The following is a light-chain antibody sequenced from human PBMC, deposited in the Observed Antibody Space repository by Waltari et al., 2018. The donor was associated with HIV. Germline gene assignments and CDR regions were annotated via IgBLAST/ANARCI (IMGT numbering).Light chain of an antibody. Sequence: QSALTQPASVSGFLGQSINISCTGISTDSRFYQYVSWYQQYPGKIPRLLIFDINNLPSGVSDHFSGSRSGNSASLTFSGLQSGDEAHYYCASNRLDYTLIFGGGTKLTVL. J-gene: IGLJ2*01. CDR1: STDSRFYQY. V-gene: IGLV2-14*03. CDR2: DIN. CDR3: ASNRLDYTLI.